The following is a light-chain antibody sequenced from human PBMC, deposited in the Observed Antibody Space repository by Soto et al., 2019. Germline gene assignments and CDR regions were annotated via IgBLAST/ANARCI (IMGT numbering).Light chain of an antibody. J-gene: IGLJ2*01. Sequence: VLTQPRSVSGSPGQSFTISCTGTSSDVGGYNYVSWYQQDPGKAPKLMIYDVTKRPSGVPDRFSGSKSGNTASLTISGLQAEDEADYFCCSYAGSYTLIFGGGTKVTVL. V-gene: IGLV2-11*01. CDR3: CSYAGSYTLI. CDR2: DVT. CDR1: SSDVGGYNY.